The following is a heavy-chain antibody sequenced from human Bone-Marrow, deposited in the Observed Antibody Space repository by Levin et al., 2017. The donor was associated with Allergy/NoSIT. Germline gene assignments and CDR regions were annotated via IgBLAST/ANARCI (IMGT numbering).Heavy chain of an antibody. J-gene: IGHJ6*02. Sequence: GGSLRLSCAASGFTFSSYSMNWVRQAPGKGLEWVSYISSSSSTIYYADSVKGRFTISRDNAKNSLYLQMNSLRAEDTAVYYCARADSSSWYSLYYYYGMDVWGQGTTVTVSS. CDR3: ARADSSSWYSLYYYYGMDV. CDR2: ISSSSSTI. D-gene: IGHD6-13*01. V-gene: IGHV3-48*01. CDR1: GFTFSSYS.